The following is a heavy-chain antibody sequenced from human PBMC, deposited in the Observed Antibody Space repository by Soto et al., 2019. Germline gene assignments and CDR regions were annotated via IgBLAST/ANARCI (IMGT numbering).Heavy chain of an antibody. J-gene: IGHJ4*02. Sequence: QVQLVESGGGVVQPGRSLRLSCAASGFTFSSYGMHWVRRAPGKGLEWVAVIWYDGSNKYYADSVKGRFTISRDNSKNTLYLQMNSLRAEDTAVYYCARDGQYSGYRVTGGFDYWGQGTLVTVSS. V-gene: IGHV3-33*01. CDR1: GFTFSSYG. D-gene: IGHD5-12*01. CDR2: IWYDGSNK. CDR3: ARDGQYSGYRVTGGFDY.